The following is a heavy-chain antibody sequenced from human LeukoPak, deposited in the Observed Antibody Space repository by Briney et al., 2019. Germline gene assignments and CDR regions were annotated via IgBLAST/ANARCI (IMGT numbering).Heavy chain of an antibody. Sequence: SETLSLTCTVSGGSISSYYWSWIRQPAGKGLEWIGRIYISGSTNYNPSLKSRVTMSVDTSKNQFSLKLSSVTAEDTAVYYCARGLHFRLWDSSDYYPYWGQGTLVTVSS. V-gene: IGHV4-4*07. J-gene: IGHJ4*02. CDR1: GGSISSYY. CDR3: ARGLHFRLWDSSDYYPY. D-gene: IGHD3-22*01. CDR2: IYISGST.